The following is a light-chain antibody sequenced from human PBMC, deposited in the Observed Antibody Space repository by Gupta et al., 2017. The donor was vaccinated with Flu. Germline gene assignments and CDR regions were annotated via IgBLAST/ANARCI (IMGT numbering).Light chain of an antibody. Sequence: GRYNPVSWYQQVKGKAPKLMIYDVSKQPAGICVRFSGSKSGNTASRTISGLQTEDEADYYCCSYTCSSQTYVFGGGTKMTVL. CDR2: DVS. V-gene: IGLV2-23*02. J-gene: IGLJ2*01. CDR3: CSYTCSSQTYV. CDR1: GRYNP.